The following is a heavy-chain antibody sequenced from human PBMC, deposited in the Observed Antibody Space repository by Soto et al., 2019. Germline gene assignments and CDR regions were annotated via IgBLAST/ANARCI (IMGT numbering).Heavy chain of an antibody. CDR1: GYIFTAYS. CDR2: VNPSGGST. V-gene: IGHV1-46*01. D-gene: IGHD2-15*01. J-gene: IGHJ1*01. Sequence: ASVKVSCKASGYIFTAYSMHWVRQAPGQGLEWMGVVNPSGGSTNYAQKFQGRVTMTRDTSTSTVYMDLSSLTSEDTAVYYCAREENCSDGICYSEYFQRWGQGTLVTVSS. CDR3: AREENCSDGICYSEYFQR.